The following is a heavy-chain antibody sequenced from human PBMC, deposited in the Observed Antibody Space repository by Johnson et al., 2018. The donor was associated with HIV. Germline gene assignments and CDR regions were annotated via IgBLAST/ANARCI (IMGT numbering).Heavy chain of an antibody. CDR3: TRDLSSIVVVPVAAI. D-gene: IGHD2-2*01. V-gene: IGHV3-49*04. CDR1: GFTFSSYA. CDR2: IRSIVYGGTT. J-gene: IGHJ3*02. Sequence: VQLVESGGGLVQPGGSLRLSCAASGFTFSSYAMSWVRQAPGKGLEWVGFIRSIVYGGTTDYAASVKGRFTISRDDSKNVAYLQMNSLKTEDTGVYYCTRDLSSIVVVPVAAIWGQGTMVIVSS.